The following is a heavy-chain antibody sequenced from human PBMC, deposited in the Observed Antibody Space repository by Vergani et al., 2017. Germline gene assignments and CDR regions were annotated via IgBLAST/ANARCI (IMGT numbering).Heavy chain of an antibody. CDR2: ISSSSSYI. V-gene: IGHV3-21*01. D-gene: IGHD5-18*01. Sequence: EVQLVESGGGLVKPGGSLRLSCAASGFTFSSYSMNWVRQAPGKGLEWVSSISSSSSYIYYADSVKGRLNISRDNAKNSLDLQMNSLRAGDKAVYYCARDRDIQLWAPSGMDFWGQGTMVIVSS. CDR3: ARDRDIQLWAPSGMDF. J-gene: IGHJ6*02. CDR1: GFTFSSYS.